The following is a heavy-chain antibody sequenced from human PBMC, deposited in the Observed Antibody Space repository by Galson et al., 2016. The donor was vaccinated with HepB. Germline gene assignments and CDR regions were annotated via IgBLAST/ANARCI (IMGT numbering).Heavy chain of an antibody. CDR3: ARAMRTPYDLWSGYYLDAFDI. D-gene: IGHD3-3*01. CDR2: IYYSGST. V-gene: IGHV4-59*01. CDR1: GASISSYS. Sequence: SETLYLTCSVSGASISSYSWSWIRQPPGKGLEWIGFIYYSGSTKYNPSLKSRVSISVDTSKNQFFLKLSSVTAADTAVYYCARAMRTPYDLWSGYYLDAFDIWGQGTMVTVSS. J-gene: IGHJ3*02.